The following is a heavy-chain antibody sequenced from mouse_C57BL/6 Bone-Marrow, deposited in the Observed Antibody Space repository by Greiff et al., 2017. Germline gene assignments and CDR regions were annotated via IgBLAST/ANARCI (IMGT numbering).Heavy chain of an antibody. CDR3: ARGDRFYAMDY. J-gene: IGHJ4*01. CDR2: INPNNGGT. Sequence: VQLQQSGPELVKPGASVKISCKASGYTFTDYYMNWVKQSHGKSLEWIGDINPNNGGTSYNQKFKGKDTLTVDKSSSTAYMELRSLTSEDSAVYYCARGDRFYAMDYWGQGTSVTVSS. CDR1: GYTFTDYY. V-gene: IGHV1-26*01.